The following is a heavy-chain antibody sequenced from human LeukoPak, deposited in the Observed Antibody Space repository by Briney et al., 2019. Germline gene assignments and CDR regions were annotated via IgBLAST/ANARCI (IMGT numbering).Heavy chain of an antibody. CDR3: ARSAYDAFDI. CDR2: IYSGGST. V-gene: IGHV3-66*01. Sequence: GGSLRLSCAASGFTVSSNYMSLVRQAPGKGLEWVSVIYSGGSTYYADSVKGRFTISRDNSKNTLYLQMNSLRAEDTAVYYCARSAYDAFDIWGQGTMVTVSS. J-gene: IGHJ3*02. CDR1: GFTVSSNY.